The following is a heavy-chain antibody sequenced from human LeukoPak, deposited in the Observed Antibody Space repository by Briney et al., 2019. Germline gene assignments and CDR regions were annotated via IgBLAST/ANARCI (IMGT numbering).Heavy chain of an antibody. CDR3: ERDHGEAAAGVFAPFDY. V-gene: IGHV1-18*01. Sequence: ASVKVSCKGSGYSFTSFGISWVRQAPGQGLGWMGWIIAYNGNTHYAQNLQGRVTMTTDTSTSTASMELRTLRSDDTAVYYCERDHGEAAAGVFAPFDYWGQGTLVTVSS. D-gene: IGHD6-13*01. J-gene: IGHJ4*02. CDR1: GYSFTSFG. CDR2: IIAYNGNT.